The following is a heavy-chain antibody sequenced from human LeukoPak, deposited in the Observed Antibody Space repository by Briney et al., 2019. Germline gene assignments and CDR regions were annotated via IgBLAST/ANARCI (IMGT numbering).Heavy chain of an antibody. Sequence: GGSLRLSCAASGFTFSDYNMIWVRQAPGKGLEWISYTSTSGTKTYYADSVKGRFTISRDNAKNSFYLQMNSLRDEDTAVYYCSREMRNFGSGINPSDYWGQGTLVTVSS. D-gene: IGHD3-10*01. CDR1: GFTFSDYN. CDR2: TSTSGTKT. CDR3: SREMRNFGSGINPSDY. J-gene: IGHJ4*02. V-gene: IGHV3-48*02.